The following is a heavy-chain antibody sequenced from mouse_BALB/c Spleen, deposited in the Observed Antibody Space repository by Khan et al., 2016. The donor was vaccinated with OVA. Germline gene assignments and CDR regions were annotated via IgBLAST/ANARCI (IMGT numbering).Heavy chain of an antibody. CDR3: ARGYFGNYDFAY. J-gene: IGHJ3*01. Sequence: QQSGAELAKPGASVKLSCRTSGYTFTNYWIQWVKQRPGQGLRWIGEIFPGTGTTYYNENFKGKATLTIDTSSSTVYMLLSSLTSEDSAVYFCARGYFGNYDFAYWGQGTLVTVSA. D-gene: IGHD2-1*01. CDR1: GYTFTNYW. CDR2: IFPGTGTT. V-gene: IGHV1S132*01.